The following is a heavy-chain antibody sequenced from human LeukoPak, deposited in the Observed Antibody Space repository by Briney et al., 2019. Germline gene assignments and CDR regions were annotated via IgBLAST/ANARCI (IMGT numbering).Heavy chain of an antibody. CDR3: AKALSKAYYDYVWGSYLGCYYYGMDV. D-gene: IGHD3-16*02. V-gene: IGHV3-43D*04. CDR1: GFTFDDYA. CDR2: ISWDGGST. J-gene: IGHJ6*04. Sequence: PGGSLRLSCAASGFTFDDYAMHWVRQAPGKGLEWVSLISWDGGSTYYADSVKGRFTISRDNSKNSLYLQMNSLRAEDTALYYCAKALSKAYYDYVWGSYLGCYYYGMDVWGKGTTVTVSS.